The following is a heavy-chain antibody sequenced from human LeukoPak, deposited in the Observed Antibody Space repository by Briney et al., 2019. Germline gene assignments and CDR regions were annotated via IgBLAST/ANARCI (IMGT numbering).Heavy chain of an antibody. D-gene: IGHD2-15*01. J-gene: IGHJ3*02. V-gene: IGHV4-31*03. CDR3: ARDLAYIDAFDI. CDR2: IYYSGST. Sequence: PSETLSLTCTVSGGSISSGGYYWSWIRQHPGKGLEWIGYIYYSGSTYYNPSLKSRVTISVDTSKNQFSLKLSSVTAADTAVYYCARDLAYIDAFDIWGQGTMVTASS. CDR1: GGSISSGGYY.